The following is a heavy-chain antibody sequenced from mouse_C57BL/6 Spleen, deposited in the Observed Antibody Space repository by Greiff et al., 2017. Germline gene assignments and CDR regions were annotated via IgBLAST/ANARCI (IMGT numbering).Heavy chain of an antibody. D-gene: IGHD2-3*01. Sequence: QVQLQQSGPELVKPGASVKISCKASGYAFSSLWMKWVKQRPGKGLEWIGRIYPGDGDTNYNGKFKGKATLTADKSSSTAYMQLSSLTSEDSAVYFGARDGGWLLPRFDYWGQGTTLTVSS. CDR3: ARDGGWLLPRFDY. J-gene: IGHJ2*01. CDR1: GYAFSSLW. CDR2: IYPGDGDT. V-gene: IGHV1-82*01.